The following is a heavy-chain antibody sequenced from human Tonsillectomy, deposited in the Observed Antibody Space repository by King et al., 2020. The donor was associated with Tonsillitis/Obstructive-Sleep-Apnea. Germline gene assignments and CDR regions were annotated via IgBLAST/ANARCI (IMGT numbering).Heavy chain of an antibody. D-gene: IGHD3-16*02. CDR1: GFTFSNAW. Sequence: VQLVESGGGLVKPGGSLRLSCAASGFTFSNAWMNWVRQAPGKGLEWVGRIKSKTDGGTTDYAAPVKGRFTISRDDSKNTLYLQMNSLKTEDTAVYYCTTELTYYDYVWGSYRPEPNDYWGQGTLVTVSS. J-gene: IGHJ4*02. V-gene: IGHV3-15*07. CDR2: IKSKTDGGTT. CDR3: TTELTYYDYVWGSYRPEPNDY.